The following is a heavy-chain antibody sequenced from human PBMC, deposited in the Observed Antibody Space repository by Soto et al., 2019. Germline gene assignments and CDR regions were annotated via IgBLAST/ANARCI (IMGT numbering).Heavy chain of an antibody. D-gene: IGHD5-18*01. V-gene: IGHV1-69*06. J-gene: IGHJ4*02. CDR2: IIPIFGTA. Sequence: GASVKVSCKASGGTFSSYAISWVRQAPGQGLEWMGGIIPIFGTANYAQKFQGRVTITADKSTSTAYMELSSLRSEDTAVYYCARYVDTRKRAYFDYWGQGTLVTVSS. CDR1: GGTFSSYA. CDR3: ARYVDTRKRAYFDY.